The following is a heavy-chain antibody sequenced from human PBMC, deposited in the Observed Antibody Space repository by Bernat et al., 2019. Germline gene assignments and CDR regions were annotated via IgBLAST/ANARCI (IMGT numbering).Heavy chain of an antibody. V-gene: IGHV1-46*01. CDR1: GDTFTTYF. Sequence: QVQLVQSGAEVKKPGASVKVSCKASGDTFTTYFMHWLRQAPGQGLEWMGLINPSGDSTTYAQRFQGRVTMTRDTSTSTLYMELSSLTSDDTAVYFCARVGRRHCGRTNCFDYWGHGTLVTVSS. CDR3: ARVGRRHCGRTNCFDY. J-gene: IGHJ4*01. CDR2: INPSGDST. D-gene: IGHD2-2*01.